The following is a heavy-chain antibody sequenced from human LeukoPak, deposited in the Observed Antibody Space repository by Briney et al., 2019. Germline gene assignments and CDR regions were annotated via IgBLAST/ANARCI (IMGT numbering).Heavy chain of an antibody. CDR2: IRDDGSNK. V-gene: IGHV3-30*02. CDR3: AKDYGDWGWSSYYYYMDV. CDR1: GFTFSTYG. D-gene: IGHD4-17*01. Sequence: PGGSLRLSCAASGFTFSTYGMHWVRQAPGKGLEWVTFIRDDGSNKYYADSVKGRFTISRDNSKNTLYLQMNSLRAEDTAVYYCAKDYGDWGWSSYYYYMDVWGKGTTVTISS. J-gene: IGHJ6*03.